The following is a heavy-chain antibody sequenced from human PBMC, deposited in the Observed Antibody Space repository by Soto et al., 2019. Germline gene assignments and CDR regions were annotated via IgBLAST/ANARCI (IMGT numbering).Heavy chain of an antibody. J-gene: IGHJ6*02. Sequence: QVQLVESGGGVVQPGRSLRLSCAASGFTFSSYGMHWVRQAPGKGLEWVAVIWYDGSNKYYADSVKGRFTISRDNSKNTLYLQMNSLRAEDTAVYYCARDYGTKNYYYYGMDVWGQGTTVTVSS. V-gene: IGHV3-33*01. CDR1: GFTFSSYG. CDR2: IWYDGSNK. D-gene: IGHD1-26*01. CDR3: ARDYGTKNYYYYGMDV.